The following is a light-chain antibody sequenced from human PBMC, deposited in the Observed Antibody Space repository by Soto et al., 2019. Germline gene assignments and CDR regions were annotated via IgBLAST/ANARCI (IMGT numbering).Light chain of an antibody. CDR1: QSVSNNY. CDR2: GAF. J-gene: IGKJ4*01. CDR3: QQYGSSPLT. V-gene: IGKV3-20*01. Sequence: ELVLTQSPGTLSLSPGERATLSCRASQSVSNNYLAWYQQKPGQAPRLLIYGAFSMATGIPAKFSGCGSGTDFTLTISRLEPEYFPVYYGQQYGSSPLTVGGGTKVEIK.